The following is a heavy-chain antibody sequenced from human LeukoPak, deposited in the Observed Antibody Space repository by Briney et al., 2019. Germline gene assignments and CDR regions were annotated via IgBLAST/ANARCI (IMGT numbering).Heavy chain of an antibody. V-gene: IGHV3-48*01. CDR2: ISSSSSTI. CDR3: ARSRYNWNDWFDP. CDR1: GFTFSSYA. J-gene: IGHJ5*02. Sequence: PGGSLRLSCAASGFTFSSYAMSWVRQAPGKGLEWVSYISSSSSTIYYADSVKGRFTISRDNAKNSLYLQMNSLRAEDTAVYYCARSRYNWNDWFDPWGQGTLVTVSS. D-gene: IGHD1-1*01.